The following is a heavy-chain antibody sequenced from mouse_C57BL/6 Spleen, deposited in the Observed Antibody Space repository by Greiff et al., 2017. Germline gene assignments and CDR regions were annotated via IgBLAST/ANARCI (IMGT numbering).Heavy chain of an antibody. CDR1: GFTFSSYA. Sequence: EVQLVESGGGLVKPGGSLKLSCAASGFTFSSYAMSWVRQTPEKRLEWVATISDGGSYTYYPDNVKGRFTISRDNAKNNLYLQMSHLKSEDTAMYYCAREGGSYGYENYFDYWGQGTTLTVSS. J-gene: IGHJ2*01. CDR3: AREGGSYGYENYFDY. D-gene: IGHD2-2*01. V-gene: IGHV5-4*01. CDR2: ISDGGSYT.